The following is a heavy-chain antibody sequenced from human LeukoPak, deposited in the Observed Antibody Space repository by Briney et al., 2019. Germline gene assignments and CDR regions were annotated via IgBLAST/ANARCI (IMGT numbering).Heavy chain of an antibody. J-gene: IGHJ4*02. V-gene: IGHV3-66*01. CDR1: GFTVSSNY. Sequence: GGSLRLSCAASGFTVSSNYMSWVRQAPGKGLEWVSVIYSGGSTYYADSVKGRFTISKDISKNTLYLQMDRLRVEDTAVYYCARAPRGFQWFMDYWGQGTLVTVSS. CDR2: IYSGGST. CDR3: ARAPRGFQWFMDY. D-gene: IGHD2-8*02.